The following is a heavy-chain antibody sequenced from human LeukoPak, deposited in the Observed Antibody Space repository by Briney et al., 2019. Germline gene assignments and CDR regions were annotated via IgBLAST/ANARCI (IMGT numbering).Heavy chain of an antibody. D-gene: IGHD3-22*01. CDR2: ISYDGSNK. V-gene: IGHV3-30*19. Sequence: TGGSLRLSCAASGFTFSGYGMHWVRQAPGKGLEWVAVISYDGSNKYYADSVKGRFTISRDNSKNTLYLQMNSLRAEDTAVYYCARAEGSGYFGGGMDVWGQGTTVTVSS. J-gene: IGHJ6*02. CDR1: GFTFSGYG. CDR3: ARAEGSGYFGGGMDV.